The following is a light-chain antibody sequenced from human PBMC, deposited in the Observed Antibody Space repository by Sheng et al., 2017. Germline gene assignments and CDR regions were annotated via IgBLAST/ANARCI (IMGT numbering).Light chain of an antibody. CDR3: QQRSNWH. CDR1: QGVSSY. Sequence: EIVLTQSPATLSLSPGERATLSCRASQGVSSYLAWYQQKPGQAPRLLIYDASNRATGIPARFSGSGPGTDFTLTISSLEPEDFAVYYCQQRSNWHFGGGTK. CDR2: DAS. V-gene: IGKV3D-11*01. J-gene: IGKJ4*01.